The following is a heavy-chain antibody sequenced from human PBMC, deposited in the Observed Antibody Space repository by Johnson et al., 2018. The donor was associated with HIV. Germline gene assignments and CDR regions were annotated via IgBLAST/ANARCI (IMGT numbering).Heavy chain of an antibody. CDR2: ISGSGGST. D-gene: IGHD2-2*01. V-gene: IGHV3-23*04. CDR3: AKDLGVVVPAAPGDAFDI. J-gene: IGHJ3*02. Sequence: VQLVESGGGLVQPGGSLRLSCAASGFTFSSYAMSWVRQAPGKGLEWVSAISGSGGSTYYADSVTGRFPISRDNSKNTLYLQMNSLRVEDTAVYYCAKDLGVVVPAAPGDAFDIWGQGTMVTVSS. CDR1: GFTFSSYA.